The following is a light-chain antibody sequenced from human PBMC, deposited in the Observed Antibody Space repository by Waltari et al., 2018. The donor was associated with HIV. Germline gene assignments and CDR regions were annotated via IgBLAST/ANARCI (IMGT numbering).Light chain of an antibody. J-gene: IGLJ3*02. Sequence: QSALTQSASVSGSPGQSLPTSCTGTSSDVGAYTLVSWYQQHPGEDPKLLIYEVTKRPSVVSTRFSGSKSANTASLTISGLQAEDEADYYCCSYAGSGLVFGGGTKLTVL. V-gene: IGLV2-23*02. CDR3: CSYAGSGLV. CDR1: SSDVGAYTL. CDR2: EVT.